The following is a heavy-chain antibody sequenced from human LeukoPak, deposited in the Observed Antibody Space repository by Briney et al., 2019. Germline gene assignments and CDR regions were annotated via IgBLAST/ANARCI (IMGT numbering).Heavy chain of an antibody. V-gene: IGHV4-31*03. CDR3: AREVAGHIDY. J-gene: IGHJ4*02. Sequence: SQTLSLTCTVSGGSISSGGYYWSWIRQHPGKGLEWIGYIYHSGSTYYNPSLKSRVTISVDTSKNQFSLKLSSVTAADTAVCYCAREVAGHIDYWGQGTLVTVSS. CDR1: GGSISSGGYY. CDR2: IYHSGST.